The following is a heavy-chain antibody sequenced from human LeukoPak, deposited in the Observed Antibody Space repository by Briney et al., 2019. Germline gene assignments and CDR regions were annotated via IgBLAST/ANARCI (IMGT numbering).Heavy chain of an antibody. Sequence: GGSLRLSCAASGFTFSSYTMNWVRQALGQGLEWVSTISDPHSGSQTHYADSVKGRFTVSRDDSQNTVYLQMDSLRAEDTAVYYCATDRTGSIIGTTDAFDIWGQGTMVTVSS. CDR3: ATDRTGSIIGTTDAFDI. D-gene: IGHD1-20*01. CDR1: GFTFSSYT. V-gene: IGHV3-23*01. CDR2: ISDPHSGSQT. J-gene: IGHJ3*02.